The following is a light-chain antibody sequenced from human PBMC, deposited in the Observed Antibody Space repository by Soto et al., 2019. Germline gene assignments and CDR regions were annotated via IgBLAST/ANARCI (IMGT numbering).Light chain of an antibody. V-gene: IGLV4-60*02. CDR1: SGHSSYI. CDR3: ETWDSNTWV. CDR2: LETSGSY. J-gene: IGLJ3*02. Sequence: QAVVTQSSSASASLGSSVKLTCTLSSGHSSYIIAWHQQQPGKAPRYLMKLETSGSYNKGSGVPDRFSGSSSGADRYLTISNLQFEDEADYYCETWDSNTWVFGGGTKLTVL.